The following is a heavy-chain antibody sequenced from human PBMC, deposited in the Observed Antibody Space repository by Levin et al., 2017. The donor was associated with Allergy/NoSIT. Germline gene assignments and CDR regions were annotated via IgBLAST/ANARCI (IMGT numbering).Heavy chain of an antibody. V-gene: IGHV3-48*02. CDR1: GFTFSTYS. J-gene: IGHJ4*02. CDR2: ISSRSTTI. CDR3: ARETPVLDY. Sequence: GESLKISCAASGFTFSTYSMNWVRQAPGKGLEWLSYISSRSTTIYYADSVKGRFTISRDNAKNSLYLQMNSLRDEDTAVYYCARETPVLDYWGQGTLVTVSS.